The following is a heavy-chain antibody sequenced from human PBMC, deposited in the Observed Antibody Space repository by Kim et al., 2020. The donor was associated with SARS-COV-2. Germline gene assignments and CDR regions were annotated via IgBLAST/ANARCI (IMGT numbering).Heavy chain of an antibody. J-gene: IGHJ6*02. CDR1: GFTFSSYG. D-gene: IGHD2-2*01. CDR2: ISYDGSNK. V-gene: IGHV3-30*18. Sequence: GGSLRLSCAASGFTFSSYGMHWVRQAPGKGLEWVAVISYDGSNKYYADSVKGRFTISRDNSKNTLYLQMNSLRAEDTAVYYCAKEGAPSVPAAYLYYYYGMDVWGQGTTVTVSS. CDR3: AKEGAPSVPAAYLYYYYGMDV.